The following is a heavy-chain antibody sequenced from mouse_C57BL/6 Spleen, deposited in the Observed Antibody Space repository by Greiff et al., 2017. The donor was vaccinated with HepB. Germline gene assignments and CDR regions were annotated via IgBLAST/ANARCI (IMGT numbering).Heavy chain of an antibody. Sequence: VQLQQSGPELVKPGASVKMSCKASGYTFTDYNMHWVKQSHGKSLEWIGYINPNNGGTSYNQKFKGKATLTVNKSSSTAYMELSSLTSEDSAVYYCALYYGSSYHAMDYWGQGTSVTVSS. J-gene: IGHJ4*01. CDR2: INPNNGGT. CDR3: ALYYGSSYHAMDY. V-gene: IGHV1-22*01. D-gene: IGHD1-1*01. CDR1: GYTFTDYN.